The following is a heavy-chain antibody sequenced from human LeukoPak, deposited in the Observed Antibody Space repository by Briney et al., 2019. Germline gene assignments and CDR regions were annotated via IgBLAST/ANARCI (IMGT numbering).Heavy chain of an antibody. V-gene: IGHV1-69*06. CDR2: IIPIFGTA. J-gene: IGHJ6*03. D-gene: IGHD5-12*01. Sequence: SVKVSCKASGYTFTSYGISWVRQAPGQGLEWMGGIIPIFGTANYAQKFQGRVTITADKSTSTAYMELSSLRSEDTAVYYCARDVNHSGYDRRGYYYYYMDVWGKGTTVTVSS. CDR1: GYTFTSYG. CDR3: ARDVNHSGYDRRGYYYYYMDV.